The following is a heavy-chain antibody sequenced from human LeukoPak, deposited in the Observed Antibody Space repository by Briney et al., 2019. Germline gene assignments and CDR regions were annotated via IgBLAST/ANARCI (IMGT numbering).Heavy chain of an antibody. V-gene: IGHV5-51*01. CDR2: IYPTDSDA. CDR1: GYTLTTYW. Sequence: GESLKISCKLSGYTLTTYWIGWVRQMPGKGLEWMGIIYPTDSDARYSPSFQGQVTISVDKSISTVYLQWNSLKASDSAMYYCGASPSPTGTERYYWGQGTLVTVSS. CDR3: GASPSPTGTERYY. D-gene: IGHD1-1*01. J-gene: IGHJ4*02.